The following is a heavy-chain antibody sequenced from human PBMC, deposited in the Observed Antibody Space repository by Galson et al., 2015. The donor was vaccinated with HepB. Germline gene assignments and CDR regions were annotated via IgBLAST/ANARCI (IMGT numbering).Heavy chain of an antibody. Sequence: SLRLSCGASGFTFSSYAMHWVRQAPGKGLEWVAVISYDGSNKYYVDSVKGRFTISRDNSKNTLYLQMNSLRAEDTAVYYCASGSSRYWGQGTLVTVSS. D-gene: IGHD6-6*01. CDR3: ASGSSRY. CDR1: GFTFSSYA. V-gene: IGHV3-30-3*01. J-gene: IGHJ4*02. CDR2: ISYDGSNK.